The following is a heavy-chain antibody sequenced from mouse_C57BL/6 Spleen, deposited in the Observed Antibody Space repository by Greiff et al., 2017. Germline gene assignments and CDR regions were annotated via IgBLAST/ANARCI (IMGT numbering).Heavy chain of an antibody. V-gene: IGHV1-80*01. Sequence: QVQLKQSGAELVKPGASVKISCKASGYAFSSYWMNWVKQRPGKGLEWIGQIYPGDGDTNYNGKFKGKATLTADKSSSTAYMQLSSLTSEDSAVYFCARSTNWSYYFDYWGQGTTLTVSS. D-gene: IGHD4-1*01. CDR3: ARSTNWSYYFDY. CDR1: GYAFSSYW. J-gene: IGHJ2*01. CDR2: IYPGDGDT.